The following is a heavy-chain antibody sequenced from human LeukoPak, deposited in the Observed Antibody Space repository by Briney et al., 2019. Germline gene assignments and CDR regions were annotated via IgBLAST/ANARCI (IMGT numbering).Heavy chain of an antibody. CDR2: IYWDDDK. CDR1: GFSLSTSGVG. CDR3: AHRLERYGSGGLWEYFQH. D-gene: IGHD3-10*01. Sequence: SGPTLVKPTQTLTLTCTFSGFSLSTSGVGVGWIRQPPGKALEWLALIYWDDDKRYSPSLKSRLTITKDTSKNQVVLTMTNMEPVETATDYCAHRLERYGSGGLWEYFQHWGQGTLVTVSS. V-gene: IGHV2-5*02. J-gene: IGHJ1*01.